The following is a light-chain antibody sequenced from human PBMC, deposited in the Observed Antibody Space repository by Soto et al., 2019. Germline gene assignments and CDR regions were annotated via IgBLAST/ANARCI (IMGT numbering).Light chain of an antibody. Sequence: DIVMTQSPDSLSVSLAERATSNCRFTLSVLYSSNNENYVAWYQKKRDKPPRLLIYWASTRESGVPDRFSGSVSGTDFTLTIISLRAEDVAVYYCQQYYNTPPTFGQGTKVDIK. J-gene: IGKJ1*01. CDR1: LSVLYSSNNENY. V-gene: IGKV4-1*01. CDR3: QQYYNTPPT. CDR2: WAS.